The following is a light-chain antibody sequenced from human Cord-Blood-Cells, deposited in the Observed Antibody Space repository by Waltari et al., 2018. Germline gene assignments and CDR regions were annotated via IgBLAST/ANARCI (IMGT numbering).Light chain of an antibody. V-gene: IGLV2-23*01. J-gene: IGLJ3*02. CDR1: SSAVGSYNL. CDR3: CSYAGSRV. Sequence: QSALTPPASVSGSPGQSITISCTGTSSAVGSYNLVSWYQQHPGKAPKLMIYEGSKRPSGVSNRFSGSKSGNTASLTISGLQAEDEADYYCCSYAGSRVFGGGTKLTVL. CDR2: EGS.